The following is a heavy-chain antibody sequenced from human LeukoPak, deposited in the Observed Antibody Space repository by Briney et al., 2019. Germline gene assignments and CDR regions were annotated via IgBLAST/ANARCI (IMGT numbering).Heavy chain of an antibody. Sequence: ASVKVSCKASGYTLPSYDINWLRQPTGQGRAGMGWMNPNRGNTGYAQQFQGRVTITRNTCISTAYMELSSLRSEDTAVYYCARGVNTYLWFGGDYMDVWGKGSTVTVSS. CDR1: GYTLPSYD. J-gene: IGHJ6*03. CDR3: ARGVNTYLWFGGDYMDV. CDR2: MNPNRGNT. V-gene: IGHV1-8*03. D-gene: IGHD3-16*01.